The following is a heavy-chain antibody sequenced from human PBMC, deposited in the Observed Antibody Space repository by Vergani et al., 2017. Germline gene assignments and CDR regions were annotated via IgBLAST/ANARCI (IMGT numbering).Heavy chain of an antibody. Sequence: QVQLVQSGAEVKKPGASVKVSCKASGYIFTSYGISWVRQAPGQGLEWMGWISGYNGNTNYAQQLQGRVTLTADTSTSTAYMGLRRLRSDDTAVCDCARDDEWGPGDYWGQGTLVTVSS. CDR1: GYIFTSYG. J-gene: IGHJ4*02. V-gene: IGHV1-18*01. CDR2: ISGYNGNT. D-gene: IGHD1-26*01. CDR3: ARDDEWGPGDY.